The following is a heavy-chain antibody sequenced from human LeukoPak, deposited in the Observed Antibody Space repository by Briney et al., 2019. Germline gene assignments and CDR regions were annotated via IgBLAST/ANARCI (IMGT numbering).Heavy chain of an antibody. V-gene: IGHV4-34*01. CDR2: INHSGST. D-gene: IGHD3-10*01. Sequence: SETLSLTCAVYGGSFSGYYWSWIRQPPGKGLEWIGEINHSGSTNYNPSLKSRVTISVDTSKNQFSLKLSSVTAADTAVYYCARDSYYYGSGSSPFDYWGQGTLVTVSS. J-gene: IGHJ4*02. CDR1: GGSFSGYY. CDR3: ARDSYYYGSGSSPFDY.